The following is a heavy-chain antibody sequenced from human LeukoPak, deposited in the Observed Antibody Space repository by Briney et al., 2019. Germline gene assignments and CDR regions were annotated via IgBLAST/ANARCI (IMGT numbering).Heavy chain of an antibody. Sequence: PGGFLRLSCVASGFTFSTYWMNWVRQAPGKGLEWVANIKQDGSEKYYVDAVKGRFTLSRDSAKKSLYLQMDSLRAEDTAAYYCARAEWSTWYFDLWGRGTLVTVSS. J-gene: IGHJ2*01. V-gene: IGHV3-7*03. CDR2: IKQDGSEK. CDR3: ARAEWSTWYFDL. CDR1: GFTFSTYW. D-gene: IGHD3-3*01.